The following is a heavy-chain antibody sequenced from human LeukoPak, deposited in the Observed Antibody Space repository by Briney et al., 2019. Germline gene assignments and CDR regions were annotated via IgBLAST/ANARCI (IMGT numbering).Heavy chain of an antibody. CDR1: GYTFTGYY. CDR2: INPNSGGT. Sequence: ASVKVSCKASGYTFTGYYMHWVRQAPGQGLEWMGWINPNSGGTNYAQKFQGRVTMTRDTSISTAYMELSRLRSDDTAVYYCARDEGVATIYYYYMDVWGKGTTVTVSS. D-gene: IGHD5-12*01. CDR3: ARDEGVATIYYYYMDV. J-gene: IGHJ6*03. V-gene: IGHV1-2*02.